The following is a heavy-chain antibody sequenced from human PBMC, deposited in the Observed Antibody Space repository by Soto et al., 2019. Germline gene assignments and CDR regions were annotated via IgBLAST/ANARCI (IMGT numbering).Heavy chain of an antibody. J-gene: IGHJ6*02. V-gene: IGHV4-59*01. D-gene: IGHD4-17*01. CDR3: ARAAVTHERYHYGMDV. CDR2: IYYSGNT. Sequence: SETLSLTCTVSDGSISSYYWSWIRQSPGKGLEWIGCIYYSGNTNYNPSLKSRVTISVNTSKNQFSLRLTSVTAADTAVYYCARAAVTHERYHYGMDVWGQGTTVTVSS. CDR1: DGSISSYY.